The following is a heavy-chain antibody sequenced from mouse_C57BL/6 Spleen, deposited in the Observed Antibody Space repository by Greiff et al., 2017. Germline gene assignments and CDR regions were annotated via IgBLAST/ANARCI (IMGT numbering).Heavy chain of an antibody. CDR1: GFTFSSYA. D-gene: IGHD2-1*01. CDR3: ASLYGNYFDY. J-gene: IGHJ2*01. Sequence: EVKLMESGGGLVKPGGSLKLSCAASGFTFSSYAMSWVRQTPEKRLEWVATISDGGSYTYYPDNVKGRFTISRDNAKNNLYLQMSHLKSEDTAMYYCASLYGNYFDYWGQGTTLTVSS. CDR2: ISDGGSYT. V-gene: IGHV5-4*03.